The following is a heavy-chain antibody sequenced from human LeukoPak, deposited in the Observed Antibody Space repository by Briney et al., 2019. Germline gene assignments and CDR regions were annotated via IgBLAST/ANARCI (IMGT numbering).Heavy chain of an antibody. CDR3: ARESETSGWYDY. Sequence: EWSLRLSWAAPGFIFAIHWVRQAPGKGLEWVSLISGDGGSTFYADSVRGRFTISRDNTRKSLSLQMSSLRSEDTALYYCARESETSGWYDYWGQGTLVTVSS. D-gene: IGHD6-19*01. CDR1: GFIFA. J-gene: IGHJ4*02. V-gene: IGHV3-43*02. CDR2: ISGDGGST.